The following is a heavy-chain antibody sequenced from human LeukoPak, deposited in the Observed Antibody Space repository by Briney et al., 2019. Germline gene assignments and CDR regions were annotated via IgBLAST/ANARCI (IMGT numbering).Heavy chain of an antibody. Sequence: PGGSLGLSCAASGFTFSSYSMNWVRQAPGKGLEWVSSISSSSSYIYYADSVKGRFTISRDNAKNSLYLQMNSLTDEDTAVYYCARGGDPDYWGQGTLVTVSS. CDR2: ISSSSSYI. CDR3: ARGGDPDY. V-gene: IGHV3-21*06. J-gene: IGHJ4*02. CDR1: GFTFSSYS.